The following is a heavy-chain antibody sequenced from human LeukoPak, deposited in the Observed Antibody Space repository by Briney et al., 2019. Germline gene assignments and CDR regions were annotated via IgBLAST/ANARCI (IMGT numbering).Heavy chain of an antibody. Sequence: GGSLRLSCAASGFTFSSYSMNWVRQAPGKGLEWVSSISSSSSYIYYADSVKGRFTISRDNAKNSLYLQMNNLRDEDTAVYYCARDIGDCSSLSCYNHYYYMDVWGKGTTVTVSS. V-gene: IGHV3-21*01. J-gene: IGHJ6*03. CDR1: GFTFSSYS. CDR2: ISSSSSYI. D-gene: IGHD2-2*02. CDR3: ARDIGDCSSLSCYNHYYYMDV.